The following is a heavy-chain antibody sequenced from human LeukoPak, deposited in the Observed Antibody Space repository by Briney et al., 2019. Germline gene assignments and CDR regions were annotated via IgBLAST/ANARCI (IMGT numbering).Heavy chain of an antibody. CDR1: GFTFSSYW. V-gene: IGHV3-30-3*01. D-gene: IGHD1-26*01. CDR3: ARGSLGKDY. Sequence: GGSLRLSCVVSGFTFSSYWMHWVRQAPGKGLEWVAVISYDGSNKYYADSVKGRFTISRDNSKNTLYLQMNSLRAEDTAVYYCARGSLGKDYWGQGTLVTVSS. J-gene: IGHJ4*02. CDR2: ISYDGSNK.